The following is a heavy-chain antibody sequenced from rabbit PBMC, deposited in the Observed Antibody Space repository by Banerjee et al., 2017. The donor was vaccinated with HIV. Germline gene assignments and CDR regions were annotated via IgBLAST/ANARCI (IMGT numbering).Heavy chain of an antibody. J-gene: IGHJ6*01. CDR2: IDPVFGST. D-gene: IGHD1-1*01. CDR3: ASDGGSGYYYGMDL. CDR1: GFDISNYN. Sequence: QLKETGGGLVQPEGSLTLTCKASGFDISNYNMQWVRQAPGKGLEWIGYIDPVFGSTYYASWVNGRFTISSHNAQNTLYLQLNSLTAADTATYFCASDGGSGYYYGMDLWGQGTLVTVS. V-gene: IGHV1S7*01.